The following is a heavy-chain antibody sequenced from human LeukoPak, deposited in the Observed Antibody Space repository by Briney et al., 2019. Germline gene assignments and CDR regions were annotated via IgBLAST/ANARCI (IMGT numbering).Heavy chain of an antibody. Sequence: EASVKVSCKASGYTFTSYAMHWVRQAPGQRLEWMGWINAGNGNTKYSQKFQGRVTITRDTSASTAYMELSSLRSEDTAVYYCARDLTYGDYFDSWGQGTLVTVSS. J-gene: IGHJ4*02. CDR1: GYTFTSYA. CDR2: INAGNGNT. D-gene: IGHD4-17*01. CDR3: ARDLTYGDYFDS. V-gene: IGHV1-3*01.